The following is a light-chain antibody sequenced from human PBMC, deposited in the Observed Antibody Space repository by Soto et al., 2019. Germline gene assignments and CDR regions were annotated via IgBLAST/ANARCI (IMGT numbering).Light chain of an antibody. Sequence: QSALTQPASVSGSPGQSSTISCTGTSCDVGGYDYVSWYQQHPLKAPKLIIYEVTNRPSGVSSRFSGSKSGNTASLTISGLQAEDEADYYCCSYTGSTGDVFGTGTKVTVL. CDR2: EVT. V-gene: IGLV2-14*01. CDR3: CSYTGSTGDV. CDR1: SCDVGGYDY. J-gene: IGLJ1*01.